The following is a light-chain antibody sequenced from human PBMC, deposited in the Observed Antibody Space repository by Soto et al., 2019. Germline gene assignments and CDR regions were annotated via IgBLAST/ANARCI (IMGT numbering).Light chain of an antibody. CDR2: STI. J-gene: IGLJ3*02. V-gene: IGLV7-43*01. CDR3: LLYYGGVPSWV. CDR1: TGPVTIGYY. Sequence: QAVVTQEPSLTVSPGGTVTLTCTSNTGPVTIGYYANWFQQKPGQAPRALIFSTINKHSWTPARFSGSLLGGKAVLIVSGVQPEDEAEYYCLLYYGGVPSWVFGGGTKLTVL.